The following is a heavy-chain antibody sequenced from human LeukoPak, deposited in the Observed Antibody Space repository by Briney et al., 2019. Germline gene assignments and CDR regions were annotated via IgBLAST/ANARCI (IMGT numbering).Heavy chain of an antibody. CDR3: ARATRIAVAVYFDY. D-gene: IGHD6-19*01. CDR1: GYTFTGYY. V-gene: IGHV1-2*04. CDR2: INPNSGGT. Sequence: ASVKVSCKASGYTFTGYYMHWVRQAPGQGLEWMGWINPNSGGTNYAQKFQGWVTMTRDTSISTAYMELSRLRSDDTAVYYCARATRIAVAVYFDYWGQGTLVAVSS. J-gene: IGHJ4*02.